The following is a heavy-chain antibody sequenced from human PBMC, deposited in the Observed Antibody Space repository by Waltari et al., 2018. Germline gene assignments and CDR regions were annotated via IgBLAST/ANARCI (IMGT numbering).Heavy chain of an antibody. J-gene: IGHJ4*02. CDR3: VRGSSGWYGTDF. CDR1: GFTFSDNW. Sequence: EVKLVESGGGLVQPGGSLILSCAASGFTFSDNWMHWVRQAPGKGLVWVSSRNSDATSKDYADSVKGRFTISRDNAENTLYLQMNSLRIEDTAIYYCVRGSSGWYGTDFWGQGTLVTVSS. V-gene: IGHV3-74*01. D-gene: IGHD6-19*01. CDR2: RNSDATSK.